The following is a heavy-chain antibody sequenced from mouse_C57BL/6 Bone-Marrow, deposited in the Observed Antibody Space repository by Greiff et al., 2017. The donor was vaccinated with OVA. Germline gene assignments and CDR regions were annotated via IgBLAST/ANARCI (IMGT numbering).Heavy chain of an antibody. CDR2: INPNYGTT. CDR1: GYSFTDYN. D-gene: IGHD1-1*01. Sequence: EVKLLESGPELVKPGASVKISCKASGYSFTDYNMNWVKQSNGKSLEWIGVINPNYGTTSYNQKFKGKATLTVDQSSSTAYMQLNSLTSEYSAVYYCARWRCLLREGYFDYWGQGTTLTVSS. V-gene: IGHV1-39*01. J-gene: IGHJ2*01. CDR3: ARWRCLLREGYFDY.